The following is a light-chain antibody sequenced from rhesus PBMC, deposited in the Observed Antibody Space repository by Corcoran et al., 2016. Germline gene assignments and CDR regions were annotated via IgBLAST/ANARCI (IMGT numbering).Light chain of an antibody. J-gene: IGKJ4*01. Sequence: EIVMTQSQATLSLSPGEGVTLSCRASQSVSNYVAWYRQKPEQAPRLLILCASSRATGIPDRFSGSGSGTDFTLPVSSLETEDFAVYYCQQFSDWPLSFVGGTKVEI. CDR1: QSVSNY. CDR2: CAS. CDR3: QQFSDWPLS. V-gene: IGKV3S9*01.